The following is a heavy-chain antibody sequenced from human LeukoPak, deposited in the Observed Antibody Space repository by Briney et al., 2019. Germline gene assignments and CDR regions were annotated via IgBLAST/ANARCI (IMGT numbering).Heavy chain of an antibody. CDR3: AKAPDIVVVTATVVSYFDH. J-gene: IGHJ4*02. CDR2: ISGGGDST. CDR1: GFIFRDFG. Sequence: SGGTLRLSCVASGFIFRDFGLSWVRQAPGKGLEWVSAISGGGDSTYYTDSVKGRFTISRDNSQNTLYLQMNSLRAEDTAVYYCAKAPDIVVVTATVVSYFDHWGQGTLVTVSS. V-gene: IGHV3-23*01. D-gene: IGHD2-21*02.